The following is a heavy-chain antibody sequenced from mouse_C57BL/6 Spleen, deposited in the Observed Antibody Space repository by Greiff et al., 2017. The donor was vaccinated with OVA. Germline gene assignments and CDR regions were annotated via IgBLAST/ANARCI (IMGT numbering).Heavy chain of an antibody. CDR1: GYSFTGYY. Sequence: EVQLQQSGPELVKPGASVKISCKASGYSFTGYYMNWVKQSPEKSLEWIGEINPSTGGTTYNQKFKAKATLTVDKSSSTAYMQLKSLTSEDSAVYYCARSLRLYYFDYWGQGTTLTVSS. CDR3: ARSLRLYYFDY. D-gene: IGHD1-1*01. CDR2: INPSTGGT. J-gene: IGHJ2*01. V-gene: IGHV1-42*01.